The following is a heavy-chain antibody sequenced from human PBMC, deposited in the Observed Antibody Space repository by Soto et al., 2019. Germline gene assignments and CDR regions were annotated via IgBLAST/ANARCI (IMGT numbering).Heavy chain of an antibody. Sequence: SGPTFVNPTQTLTLTCTCCGFSLSTSGVGVGWIRQPPGKALEWLALIYWNDDKRYSPSLKSRLTITKDTSKNQVVLTMTNMDPVDTATYYCARYDFWSGPQYYYYSMDVWGQGTTVTVSS. J-gene: IGHJ6*02. CDR3: ARYDFWSGPQYYYYSMDV. D-gene: IGHD3-3*01. CDR2: IYWNDDK. V-gene: IGHV2-5*01. CDR1: GFSLSTSGVG.